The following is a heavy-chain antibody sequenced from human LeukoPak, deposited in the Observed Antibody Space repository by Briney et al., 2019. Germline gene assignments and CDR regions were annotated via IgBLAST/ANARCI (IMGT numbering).Heavy chain of an antibody. CDR3: ARGSDDILTGYSIPNWFDP. CDR1: GGSISSSSYY. V-gene: IGHV4-39*07. Sequence: PSETLSLTCTVSGGSISSSSYYWGWIRQPPGKGLEWIGSIYYSGSTYYNPSLKSRVTISVDTSKNQFSLKLSSVTAADTAVYYCARGSDDILTGYSIPNWFDPWGQGTLVTVSS. CDR2: IYYSGST. J-gene: IGHJ5*02. D-gene: IGHD3-9*01.